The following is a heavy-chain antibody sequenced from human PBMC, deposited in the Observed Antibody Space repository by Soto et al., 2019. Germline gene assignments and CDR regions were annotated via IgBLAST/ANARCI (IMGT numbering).Heavy chain of an antibody. CDR2: IIPIFGTA. Sequence: SVKVSCKASGGTLSSYAISWVRQAPGQGLEWMGGIIPIFGTANYAQKFQGRVTITADESTSTAYMELSSLRSEDTAVYYCAREERPQYYDSSGYYSSNDYWGQGTLVTVSS. J-gene: IGHJ4*02. CDR3: AREERPQYYDSSGYYSSNDY. D-gene: IGHD3-22*01. V-gene: IGHV1-69*13. CDR1: GGTLSSYA.